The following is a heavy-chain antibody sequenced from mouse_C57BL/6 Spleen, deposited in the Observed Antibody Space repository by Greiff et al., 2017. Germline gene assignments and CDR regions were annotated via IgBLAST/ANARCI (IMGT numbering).Heavy chain of an antibody. J-gene: IGHJ2*01. CDR1: GYTFTDYY. Sequence: EVQRVESGPVLVKPGASVKMSCKASGYTFTDYYMNWVKQSHGKSLEWIGVINPYNGGTSYNQKFKGKATLTVDKSSSTAYMELNSLTSEDSAVYYCARSAYFDYWGQGTTLTVAS. V-gene: IGHV1-19*01. CDR3: ARSAYFDY. CDR2: INPYNGGT.